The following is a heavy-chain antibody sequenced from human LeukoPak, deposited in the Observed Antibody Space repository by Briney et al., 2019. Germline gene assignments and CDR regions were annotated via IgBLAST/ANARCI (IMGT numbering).Heavy chain of an antibody. CDR2: INQDGSDM. D-gene: IGHD3-22*01. J-gene: IGHJ4*02. Sequence: PGGSLRLSCAASGLSLSNYWMTWVRQAAGKGLEWVANINQDGSDMYYVDSVKGRLTISRENTKSSLYLQMNSLRVEDTAEYYCARGPRDSNGYYYKYWGQGSLVIVSP. V-gene: IGHV3-7*04. CDR3: ARGPRDSNGYYYKY. CDR1: GLSLSNYW.